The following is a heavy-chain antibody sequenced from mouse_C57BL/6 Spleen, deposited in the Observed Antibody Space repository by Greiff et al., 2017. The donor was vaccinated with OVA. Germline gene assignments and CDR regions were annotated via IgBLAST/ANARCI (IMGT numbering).Heavy chain of an antibody. CDR1: GYTFTSYW. CDR2: IYPGNSDT. CDR3: TRTYDYDVDWYFDV. V-gene: IGHV1-5*01. D-gene: IGHD2-4*01. Sequence: EVQLQQSGTVLARPGASVKMSCKTSGYTFTSYWMHWVKQRPGQGLEWIGAIYPGNSDTSYNQKFKGKAKLTAVTSASTAYMELSSLTNEDSAVYYGTRTYDYDVDWYFDVWGTGTTVTVSS. J-gene: IGHJ1*03.